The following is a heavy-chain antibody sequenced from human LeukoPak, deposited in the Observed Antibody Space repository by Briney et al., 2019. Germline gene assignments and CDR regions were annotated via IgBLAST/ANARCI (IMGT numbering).Heavy chain of an antibody. V-gene: IGHV4-4*07. CDR3: ARHHAPDTWYYYYGMDV. J-gene: IGHJ6*02. Sequence: PSETLSLTCTVSGGSISSYYWSWIRQPAGKGLEWIGRIYTSGSTNYNPSLKSRVTMSVDTSKNQFSLKLSSVTAADTAVYYCARHHAPDTWYYYYGMDVWGQGTTVTVSS. D-gene: IGHD5-18*01. CDR2: IYTSGST. CDR1: GGSISSYY.